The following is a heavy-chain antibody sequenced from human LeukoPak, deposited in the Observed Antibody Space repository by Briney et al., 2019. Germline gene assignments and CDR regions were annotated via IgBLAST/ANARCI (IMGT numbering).Heavy chain of an antibody. Sequence: SETLSLTCAVYGGSFSSYYWSWIRQPPGKGLEWIGYIYYSGSTNYKPSLKSRVTISVDTSKNQFSLKLNSVTAADTAVYYCARGGYYGSGNDFRFDPWGQGTLVTVSS. D-gene: IGHD3-10*01. J-gene: IGHJ5*02. V-gene: IGHV4-59*01. CDR1: GGSFSSYY. CDR3: ARGGYYGSGNDFRFDP. CDR2: IYYSGST.